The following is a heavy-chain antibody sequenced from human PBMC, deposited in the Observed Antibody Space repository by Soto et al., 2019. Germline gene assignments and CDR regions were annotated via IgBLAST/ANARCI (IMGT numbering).Heavy chain of an antibody. Sequence: SETLSLTCAVYGGSFSGYYWSWIRQPPGKGLEWIGEINHSGSTNYNPSLKSRVTISVDTSKNQFSLKLSSVTAADTAVYYCARRIVVVPAAKSTPFDYWGQGTLVTVSS. V-gene: IGHV4-34*01. CDR3: ARRIVVVPAAKSTPFDY. CDR1: GGSFSGYY. CDR2: INHSGST. J-gene: IGHJ4*02. D-gene: IGHD2-2*01.